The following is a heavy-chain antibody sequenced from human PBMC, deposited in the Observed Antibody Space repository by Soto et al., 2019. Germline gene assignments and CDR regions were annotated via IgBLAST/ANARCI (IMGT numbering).Heavy chain of an antibody. Sequence: GGSLRLSCSASGFSFSSFGMYWVRQAPGKGLGWVSVMYFDGSNTYSADSVKGRFTISRDNSKNTLYLHMNSLRAEDTAVYYCARDLSTSIGDMDVWGQGTTVTVSS. D-gene: IGHD2-21*02. CDR2: MYFDGSNT. J-gene: IGHJ6*02. CDR1: GFSFSSFG. CDR3: ARDLSTSIGDMDV. V-gene: IGHV3-33*07.